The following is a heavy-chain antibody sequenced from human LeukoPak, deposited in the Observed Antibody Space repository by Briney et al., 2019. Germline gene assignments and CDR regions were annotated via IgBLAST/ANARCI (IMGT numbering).Heavy chain of an antibody. J-gene: IGHJ4*02. CDR2: ISYDGNTI. D-gene: IGHD4-11*01. CDR3: ARSGGLQKFDY. V-gene: IGHV3-30-3*01. CDR1: EVTFRNYA. Sequence: WGSLRLSCAASEVTFRNYAVHRLRQAQGKGLQWVTDISYDGNTIHYAVSVKGRFIISRDTTKNTLYLQMNSLRAEDTAVYYCARSGGLQKFDYWGQGTLVTVSS.